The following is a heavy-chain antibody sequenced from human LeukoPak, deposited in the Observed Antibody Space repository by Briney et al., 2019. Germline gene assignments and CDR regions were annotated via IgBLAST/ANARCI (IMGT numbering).Heavy chain of an antibody. D-gene: IGHD3-22*01. Sequence: SETLSLTCGVYGGASGGFFWTWIRQPPGKGLEWIGEINHSGSTNYNPSLKSRVTISVDKSKNQFSLKLSSVTAADTAVYFCTRDPSAVDRSAYWGQGTLVTVSS. CDR2: INHSGST. V-gene: IGHV4-34*01. J-gene: IGHJ4*02. CDR1: GGASGGFF. CDR3: TRDPSAVDRSAY.